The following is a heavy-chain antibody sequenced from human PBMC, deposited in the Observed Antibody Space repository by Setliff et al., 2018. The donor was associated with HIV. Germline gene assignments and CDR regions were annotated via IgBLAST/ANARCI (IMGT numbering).Heavy chain of an antibody. CDR2: MYYSGST. V-gene: IGHV4-39*01. Sequence: PSETLSLTCTVSGGSISSSSYYWGWIRQPPGKGLEWIGSMYYSGSTDYNPSLKSRVTISVETSKNQISLKVTSVTASDTAVYYCVRAHGGLGGGAWFDPWGQGTLVTVSS. CDR3: VRAHGGLGGGAWFDP. CDR1: GGSISSSSYY. J-gene: IGHJ5*02. D-gene: IGHD2-15*01.